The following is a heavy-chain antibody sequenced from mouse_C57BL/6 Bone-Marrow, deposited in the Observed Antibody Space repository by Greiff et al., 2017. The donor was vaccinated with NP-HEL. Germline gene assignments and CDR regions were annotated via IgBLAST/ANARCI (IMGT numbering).Heavy chain of an antibody. CDR2: IYPRSGNT. V-gene: IGHV1-81*01. D-gene: IGHD1-1*01. CDR3: ARRGFSYYGSSYA. Sequence: VKLMESGAELARPGASVKLSCKASGYTFTSYGISWVKQRTGQGLEWIGEIYPRSGNTYYNEKFKGKATLTADTSSSTAYMELRSLTSEDSAVYFCARRGFSYYGSSYAGGQGTTLTVSS. CDR1: GYTFTSYG. J-gene: IGHJ2*01.